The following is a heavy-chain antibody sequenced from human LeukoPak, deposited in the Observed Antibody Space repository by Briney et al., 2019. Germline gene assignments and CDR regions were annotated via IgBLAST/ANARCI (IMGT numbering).Heavy chain of an antibody. CDR3: TRYGDYPFDY. Sequence: PPGGSLKLSCAASGFTFSDSGMHWVRQASGKGLEWVGRIRSKANSYATAYAASVKGRFTISRDDPKNMAYLQMNSLKTEDTAVYYCTRYGDYPFDYWGQGTLVTVSS. D-gene: IGHD2-21*01. CDR2: IRSKANSYAT. CDR1: GFTFSDSG. J-gene: IGHJ4*02. V-gene: IGHV3-73*01.